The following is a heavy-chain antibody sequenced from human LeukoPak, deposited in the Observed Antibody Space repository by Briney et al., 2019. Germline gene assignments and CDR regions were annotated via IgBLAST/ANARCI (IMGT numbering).Heavy chain of an antibody. CDR2: MNPNSGNT. D-gene: IGHD3-22*01. J-gene: IGHJ4*02. CDR3: ARDFDDSSGYYYAEGYYFDY. CDR1: GYTFTSYD. Sequence: ASVKVSCKASGYTFTSYDINWVRQATGQGLEWMGWMNPNSGNTGYAQRFQGRIIMTSDTSISTAYLELSSLRSEDTAVYYCARDFDDSSGYYYAEGYYFDYWGQGTLVTVSS. V-gene: IGHV1-8*01.